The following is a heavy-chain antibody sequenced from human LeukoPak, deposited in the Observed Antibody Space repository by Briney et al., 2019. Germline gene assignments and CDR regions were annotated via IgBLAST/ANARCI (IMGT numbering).Heavy chain of an antibody. D-gene: IGHD4-17*01. V-gene: IGHV3-21*01. CDR1: GFTFSSYS. Sequence: GGSLRLSCAASGFTFSSYSMNWVRQAPGKGLEWVSSISSGSSYIHYADSVKGRFTISRDNAKNSLYLQMNSLRAEDTAVYYCARDRGDYGVNFDYWGQGTLVTVSS. CDR3: ARDRGDYGVNFDY. J-gene: IGHJ4*02. CDR2: ISSGSSYI.